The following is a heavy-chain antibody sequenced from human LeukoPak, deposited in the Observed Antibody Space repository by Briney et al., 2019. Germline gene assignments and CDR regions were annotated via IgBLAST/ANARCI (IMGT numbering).Heavy chain of an antibody. V-gene: IGHV4-59*12. J-gene: IGHJ4*02. D-gene: IGHD3-3*01. CDR3: ARGEPITIFGVVTNDDY. CDR1: GGSISSYY. CDR2: IYYSGST. Sequence: SETLSLTCTVSGGSISSYYWSWIRQPPGKGLEWIGYIYYSGSTNYNPSLKSRVTISVDTSKNQFSLKLSSVTAADTAVYYCARGEPITIFGVVTNDDYWGQGTLVTVSS.